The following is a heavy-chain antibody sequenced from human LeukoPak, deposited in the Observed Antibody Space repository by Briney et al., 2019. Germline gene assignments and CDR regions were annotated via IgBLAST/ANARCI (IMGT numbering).Heavy chain of an antibody. CDR3: AKEGSRPYFDY. Sequence: PGGSLRLSCAASGFTFSSYAINWVRQAPGKGLEWVSEISGSGDNTYYADSVKGRFTISRDNSKNTLYLQMNSLRAEDTAVYYCAKEGSRPYFDYWGQGTLVTVSS. CDR1: GFTFSSYA. D-gene: IGHD2-21*01. J-gene: IGHJ4*02. V-gene: IGHV3-23*01. CDR2: ISGSGDNT.